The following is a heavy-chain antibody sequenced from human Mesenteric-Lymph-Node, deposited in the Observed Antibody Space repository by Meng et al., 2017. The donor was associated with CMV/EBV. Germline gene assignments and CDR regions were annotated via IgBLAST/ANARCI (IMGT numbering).Heavy chain of an antibody. Sequence: ASVKVSCKASGYTFTSYDINWVRQAAGQGLEWMGWMNPDSGNTGYAQKFQGRLTMTRDTSISTAYMELSSLRSEDTAVHYCARGKSTTSCTDWGQGTLVTVSS. V-gene: IGHV1-8*01. CDR1: GYTFTSYD. CDR2: MNPDSGNT. J-gene: IGHJ4*02. D-gene: IGHD2-2*01. CDR3: ARGKSTTSCTD.